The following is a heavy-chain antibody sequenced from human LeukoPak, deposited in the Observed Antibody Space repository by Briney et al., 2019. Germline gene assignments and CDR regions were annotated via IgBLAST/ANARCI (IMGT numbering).Heavy chain of an antibody. CDR3: ARVGGSNYYYYGMDV. Sequence: SETLSLTCIVSGCSISSYYWSWIRQPPGKGLEWIGYIYYDENTNYNLSLKSRVIMSVDTSMNQFSLKLSYVTAADTAVYYCARVGGSNYYYYGMDVWGQGTTVTVSS. J-gene: IGHJ6*02. CDR1: GCSISSYY. V-gene: IGHV4-59*01. D-gene: IGHD2-15*01. CDR2: IYYDENT.